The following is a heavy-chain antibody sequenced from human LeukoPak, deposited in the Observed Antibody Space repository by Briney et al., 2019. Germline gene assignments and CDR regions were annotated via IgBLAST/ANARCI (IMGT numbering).Heavy chain of an antibody. V-gene: IGHV3-48*01. CDR1: GFTFSSYN. D-gene: IGHD3-9*01. Sequence: PGESLRLSCAASGFTFSSYNLNWVRQAPGKGLEWVSYISGSSITIYYADSVKGRFTISRDNAKNSLYLQMNSLRAEDTAIYYCARTEYQLHYDILTGYSNYYFDLWGRGTLVTVSS. CDR3: ARTEYQLHYDILTGYSNYYFDL. J-gene: IGHJ2*01. CDR2: ISGSSITI.